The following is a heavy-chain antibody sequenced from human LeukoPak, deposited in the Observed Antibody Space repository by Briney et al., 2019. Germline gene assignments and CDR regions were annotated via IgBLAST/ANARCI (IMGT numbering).Heavy chain of an antibody. D-gene: IGHD6-6*01. V-gene: IGHV1-69*05. Sequence: ASVKVSCKASGGTFSSYAISWVRQAPGQGLEWMGGIIPIFGTANYAQKFQGRVTITTDESTSTAYMELSSLRSEDTAVYYCAGVTHEYSSSSGGWFDPWGQGTLVTVSS. CDR1: GGTFSSYA. CDR2: IIPIFGTA. CDR3: AGVTHEYSSSSGGWFDP. J-gene: IGHJ5*02.